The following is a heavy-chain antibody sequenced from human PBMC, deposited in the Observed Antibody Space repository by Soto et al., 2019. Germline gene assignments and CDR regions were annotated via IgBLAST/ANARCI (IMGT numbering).Heavy chain of an antibody. CDR1: GITFTNYG. V-gene: IGHV3-30*18. CDR2: ISYDGSNK. D-gene: IGHD3-22*01. J-gene: IGHJ4*02. CDR3: AKDMYYYDRSGYYPDN. Sequence: GGTLRLSCAATGITFTNYGMHWVPQAPGKGLEWVALISYDGSNKFHSDSVKGRFTISRDNSNNTLYLQMNSLRAEDTAVYYCAKDMYYYDRSGYYPDNWGQGP.